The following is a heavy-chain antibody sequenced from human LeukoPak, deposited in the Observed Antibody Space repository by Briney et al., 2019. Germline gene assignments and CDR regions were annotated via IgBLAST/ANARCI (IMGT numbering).Heavy chain of an antibody. CDR3: ARADGDYVNFDY. J-gene: IGHJ4*02. D-gene: IGHD4-17*01. Sequence: GGSLRLSCAASGFTFSTYSMNWVRQAPGKGLEWVSSISSGSTYIYYADSVRGRFTISRDNAKNSLYLQMNSLRAEDMAVYYCARADGDYVNFDYWGQGTLVTVSS. CDR1: GFTFSTYS. V-gene: IGHV3-21*01. CDR2: ISSGSTYI.